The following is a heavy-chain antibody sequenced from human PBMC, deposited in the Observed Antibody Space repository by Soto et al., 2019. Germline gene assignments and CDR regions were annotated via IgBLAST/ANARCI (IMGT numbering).Heavy chain of an antibody. CDR2: IWYDGSNK. V-gene: IGHV3-33*01. D-gene: IGHD2-2*01. CDR1: GFTFSSYG. CDR3: ARAHGGYCSSTSCPPYFDY. J-gene: IGHJ4*02. Sequence: ESGGGVVQPGRSLRLSCAASGFTFSSYGMHWVRQAPGKGLEWVAVIWYDGSNKYYADSVKGRFTISRDNSKNTLYLQMNSLRAEDTAVYYCARAHGGYCSSTSCPPYFDYWGQGTLVTVSS.